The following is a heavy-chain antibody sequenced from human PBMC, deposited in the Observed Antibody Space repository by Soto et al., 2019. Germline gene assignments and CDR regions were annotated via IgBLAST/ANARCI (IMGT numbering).Heavy chain of an antibody. CDR3: ARCTVDTIVTSGWCHYLDP. J-gene: IGHJ5*02. V-gene: IGHV3-23*01. Sequence: GSLSLSCAASGFTFASFPLSWAGKLPGRGRNWVSAGSGSGGTTYYADSVRGRFTISRDNSKNTLYLQMNSLRAEDTAIYFCARCTVDTIVTSGWCHYLDPWGQGTLVTVS. CDR2: GSGSGGTT. CDR1: GFTFASFP. D-gene: IGHD6-19*01.